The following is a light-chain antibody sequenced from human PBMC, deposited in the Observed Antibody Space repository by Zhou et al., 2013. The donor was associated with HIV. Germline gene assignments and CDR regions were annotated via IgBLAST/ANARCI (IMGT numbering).Light chain of an antibody. Sequence: SYELTQPSSVSVAPGQTARITCGGNNIGSKRVHWYQQKPGQAPVLVVYEDSDRPSGIPERFSGSNSGNTATLTIRRVEVGDEADYYCQVWDSSSDWVFGGGTKLTV. CDR3: QVWDSSSDWV. V-gene: IGLV3-21*02. CDR1: NIGSKR. CDR2: EDS. J-gene: IGLJ3*02.